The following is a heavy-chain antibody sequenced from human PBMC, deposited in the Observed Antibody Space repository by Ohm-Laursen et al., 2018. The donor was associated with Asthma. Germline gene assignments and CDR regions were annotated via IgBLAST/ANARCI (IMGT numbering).Heavy chain of an antibody. CDR1: GFTFSSYG. CDR2: ISYDGSNK. Sequence: RSLRLSCAASGFTFSSYGMHWVRQAPGKGLEWVAVISYDGSNKYYADSVKGRFTISRDNSKNTLYLQMNSLRAEDTAVYYCARYCGGDCSEYGMDVWGQGTTVTVSS. D-gene: IGHD2-21*02. V-gene: IGHV3-30*03. CDR3: ARYCGGDCSEYGMDV. J-gene: IGHJ6*02.